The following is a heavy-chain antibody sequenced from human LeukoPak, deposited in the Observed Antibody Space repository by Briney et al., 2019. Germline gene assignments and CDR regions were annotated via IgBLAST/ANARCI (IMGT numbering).Heavy chain of an antibody. J-gene: IGHJ4*02. D-gene: IGHD3-10*01. Sequence: GESLKISCKGYGYNFINYWIGWVRQMPGKGLEWMGIIYPDDSDTRYSPSFQGQVTISVDKSISTASLHWSSLKASDTAMYYCARQSGSGSYGNFDYWGQGTLVTVSS. CDR1: GYNFINYW. CDR3: ARQSGSGSYGNFDY. V-gene: IGHV5-51*01. CDR2: IYPDDSDT.